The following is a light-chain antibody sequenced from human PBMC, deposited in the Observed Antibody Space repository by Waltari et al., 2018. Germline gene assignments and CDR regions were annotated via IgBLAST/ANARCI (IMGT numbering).Light chain of an antibody. CDR3: QQSNSSPRT. Sequence: DIQMSQSPSSLSASVGDRVTIPCRTSQGINNFLNWYQQKPGQAPKLLIYYADTLASGVPSRFSGSGSGTEFTLSISSLQPDDFATYYCQQSNSSPRTFGQGTKVEIK. J-gene: IGKJ2*02. V-gene: IGKV1-39*01. CDR1: QGINNF. CDR2: YAD.